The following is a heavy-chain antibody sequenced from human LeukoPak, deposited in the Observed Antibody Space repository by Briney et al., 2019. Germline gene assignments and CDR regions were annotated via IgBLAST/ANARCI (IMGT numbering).Heavy chain of an antibody. CDR3: ARAVVAPTFDY. D-gene: IGHD2-15*01. J-gene: IGHJ4*02. Sequence: SETLSLTCTVSGGSISSYYWSWIRQPPGKGLEWIGYISYSGSANYNPSLKSRVTISVDTSKPQLSLKLSSVPAADTAVYYCARAVVAPTFDYRGQGTLLTVSS. CDR1: GGSISSYY. CDR2: ISYSGSA. V-gene: IGHV4-59*01.